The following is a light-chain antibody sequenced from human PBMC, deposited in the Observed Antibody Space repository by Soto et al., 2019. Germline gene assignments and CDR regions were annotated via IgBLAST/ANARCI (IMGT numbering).Light chain of an antibody. V-gene: IGKV1-5*01. CDR1: QSFPSW. Sequence: DIRMTQSPSTLSASVGDRVTITCRASQSFPSWLAWYQQRPGKAPSLLIYDASTLQSGVPSRFSGSGSGTQFTLTISSLHPDDFATYYCQQYHTCPWTFGQGTKVEI. J-gene: IGKJ1*01. CDR3: QQYHTCPWT. CDR2: DAS.